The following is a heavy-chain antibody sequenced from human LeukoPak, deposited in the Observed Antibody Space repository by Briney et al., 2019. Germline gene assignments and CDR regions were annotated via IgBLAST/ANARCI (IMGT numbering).Heavy chain of an antibody. CDR3: ASNGDYQIVDY. CDR2: IYTSGST. Sequence: PSETLSLTCTVSGGSISSYYWSWIRQPAGKGLEWIGRIYTSGSTNYNPSLKSRDTMSVDTSKNQFSLKLSSVTAADTAVYYCASNGDYQIVDYWGQGTLVTVSS. V-gene: IGHV4-4*07. D-gene: IGHD4-17*01. J-gene: IGHJ4*02. CDR1: GGSISSYY.